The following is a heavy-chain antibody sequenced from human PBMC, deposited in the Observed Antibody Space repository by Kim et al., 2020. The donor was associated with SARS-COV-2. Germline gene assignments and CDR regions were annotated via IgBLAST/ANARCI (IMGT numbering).Heavy chain of an antibody. D-gene: IGHD3-10*01. J-gene: IGHJ3*02. CDR2: IDPSGGST. CDR1: GYIFTSYY. V-gene: IGHV1-46*01. Sequence: ASVKVSCKASGYIFTSYYMHWVRQAPGQGLEWMGIIDPSGGSTSYAQKFQGRLTMTGDTSTSTVYMELSSLRSEDTAVYYCARVGGSGRYYNDGAFDIWGQGTVVIVSS. CDR3: ARVGGSGRYYNDGAFDI.